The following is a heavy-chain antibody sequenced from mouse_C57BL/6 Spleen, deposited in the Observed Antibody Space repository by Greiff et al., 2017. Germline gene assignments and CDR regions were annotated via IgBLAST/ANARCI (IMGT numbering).Heavy chain of an antibody. CDR3: ARGLYDGYWFAY. Sequence: VQLQQPGAELVKPGASVKLSCKASGYTFTSYWMHWVKQRPGQGLEWIGMIHPNSGSTNYNEKFKSKATLTVDKSSSTAYMQLSSLTSEDSAVYYCARGLYDGYWFAYWGQGTLVTVSA. D-gene: IGHD2-3*01. CDR1: GYTFTSYW. J-gene: IGHJ3*01. V-gene: IGHV1-64*01. CDR2: IHPNSGST.